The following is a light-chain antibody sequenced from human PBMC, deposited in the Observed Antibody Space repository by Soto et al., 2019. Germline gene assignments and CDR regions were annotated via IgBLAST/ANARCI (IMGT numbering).Light chain of an antibody. V-gene: IGLV1-40*01. CDR2: GNS. CDR3: QSSHSCLSGSSYV. J-gene: IGLJ1*01. CDR1: SSNIGAGYD. Sequence: QSVLTQPPSVSGAPGQRVTISCTGSSSNIGAGYDVHWYQQLPGTAPKLLIYGNSNRPSGVPDRFSGSKSGTSASLAITGLHAEDEADYYCQSSHSCLSGSSYVFGTGTKVTVL.